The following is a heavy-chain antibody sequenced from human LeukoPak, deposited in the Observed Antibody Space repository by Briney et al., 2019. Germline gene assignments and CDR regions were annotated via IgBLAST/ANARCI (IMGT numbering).Heavy chain of an antibody. V-gene: IGHV4-34*01. CDR1: VGSFSGYY. Sequence: KSSETLSLTCAVYVGSFSGYYWTWIPQPPGKGLEWIGEIKHSGNTNYNPPLKSRVTISLDTSKSQFSLKLSSVTAADTAVYYCARGIAVAGRVSFDYWGQGTLVTVSS. J-gene: IGHJ4*02. D-gene: IGHD6-19*01. CDR3: ARGIAVAGRVSFDY. CDR2: IKHSGNT.